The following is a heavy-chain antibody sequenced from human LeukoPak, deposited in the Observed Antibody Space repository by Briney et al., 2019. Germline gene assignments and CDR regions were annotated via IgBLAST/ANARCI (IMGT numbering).Heavy chain of an antibody. D-gene: IGHD2-2*01. V-gene: IGHV4-30-4*01. CDR2: IYYSGST. Sequence: SQTLSLTWTVSGGSIGSGDYYWSWIRQPPGKGLEWIGYIYYSGSTYYNPSLKSRVTISVDTSKNQFSLKLSSVTAADTAVYYCARASEEYCSSTSCHVDYWGQGTLVTVSS. CDR3: ARASEEYCSSTSCHVDY. J-gene: IGHJ4*02. CDR1: GGSIGSGDYY.